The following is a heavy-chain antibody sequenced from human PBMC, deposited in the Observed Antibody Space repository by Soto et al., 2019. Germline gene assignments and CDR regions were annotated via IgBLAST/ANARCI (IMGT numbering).Heavy chain of an antibody. D-gene: IGHD3-10*01. CDR1: GFTFSSYA. CDR2: ISGSGGST. J-gene: IGHJ4*02. CDR3: AKSMVRGVIITFIGFDY. Sequence: LRLSCAASGFTFSSYAMSWVRQAPGKGLEWVSAISGSGGSTYYADSVKGRFTISRDNSKNTLYLQMNSLRAEDTAVYYCAKSMVRGVIITFIGFDYWGQGTLVTVAS. V-gene: IGHV3-23*01.